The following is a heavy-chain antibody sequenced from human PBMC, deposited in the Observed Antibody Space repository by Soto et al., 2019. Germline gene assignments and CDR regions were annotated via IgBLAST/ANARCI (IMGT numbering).Heavy chain of an antibody. J-gene: IGHJ6*02. D-gene: IGHD2-2*02. CDR1: GGSISSYY. CDR3: ARVRGYCSSTSCYTLYYYYYGMDV. CDR2: IYYSGST. Sequence: SETLSLTCTVSGGSISSYYWSWIRQPPGKGLEWIGYIYYSGSTNYNPSLKSRVTISVDTSKNQFSLKLSSVTAADTAVYYCARVRGYCSSTSCYTLYYYYYGMDVWGQGTTVTVSS. V-gene: IGHV4-59*12.